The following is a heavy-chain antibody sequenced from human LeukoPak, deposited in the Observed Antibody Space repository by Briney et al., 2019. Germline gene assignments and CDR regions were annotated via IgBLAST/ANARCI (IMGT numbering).Heavy chain of an antibody. CDR2: IHNSGTT. CDR1: GGPFSGYF. CDR3: ARRYYYNLGSFPFDF. Sequence: SDTLSLTCAVSGGPFSGYFWSWIRQSSGKGLEWIGEIHNSGTTNYNPSLNSRVTISEDTSKNQFYLNLSSVTAADTAVYYWARRYYYNLGSFPFDFWGQGTLVTVSS. V-gene: IGHV4-34*01. J-gene: IGHJ4*02. D-gene: IGHD3-10*01.